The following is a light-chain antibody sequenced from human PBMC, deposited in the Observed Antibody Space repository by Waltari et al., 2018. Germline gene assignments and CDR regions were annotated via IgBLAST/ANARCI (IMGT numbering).Light chain of an antibody. CDR2: GVS. J-gene: IGLJ2*01. V-gene: IGLV2-14*03. Sequence: QSALTQPPSVSGSPGQAITISCTGTSSDVGRYNYVSWYQQHPGKAPRLMLYGVSNRPSGVSNRFSGSKSGNTASLTISGVQADDEADYYCTSYTGSSAVVFGGGTKLTVL. CDR3: TSYTGSSAVV. CDR1: SSDVGRYNY.